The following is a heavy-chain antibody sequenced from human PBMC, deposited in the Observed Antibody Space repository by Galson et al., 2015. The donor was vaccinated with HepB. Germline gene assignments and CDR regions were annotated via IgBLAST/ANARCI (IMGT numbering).Heavy chain of an antibody. CDR1: GFTFSSYA. J-gene: IGHJ4*02. V-gene: IGHV3-23*01. D-gene: IGHD4-17*01. Sequence: LRLSCAASGFTFSSYAMSWVRQAPGKGLEWVSAISGSGGSTYYADSVKGRFTISRDNSKNTLYLQMNSLRAEDTAVYYCAKDLDDYGDTRAGYWGQGTLVTVSS. CDR3: AKDLDDYGDTRAGY. CDR2: ISGSGGST.